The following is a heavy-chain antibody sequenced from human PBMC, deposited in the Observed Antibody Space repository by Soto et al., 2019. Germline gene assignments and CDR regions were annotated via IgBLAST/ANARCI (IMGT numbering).Heavy chain of an antibody. V-gene: IGHV3-23*01. CDR2: ISGSGGST. D-gene: IGHD6-6*01. CDR3: AKDGPLIAARPEYSYYYYYMDV. CDR1: GFTFSSYA. Sequence: PGGSLRLSCAASGFTFSSYAMSWVRQAPGKGLEWVSAISGSGGSTYYADSVKGRFTISRDNSKNTLYLQMNSLRAEDTAVYYCAKDGPLIAARPEYSYYYYYMDVWGKGTTVTVSS. J-gene: IGHJ6*03.